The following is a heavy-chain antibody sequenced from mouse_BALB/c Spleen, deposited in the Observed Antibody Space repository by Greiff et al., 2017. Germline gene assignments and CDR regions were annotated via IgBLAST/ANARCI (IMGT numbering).Heavy chain of an antibody. CDR2: SRNKANDYTT. CDR3: ARDATKYGNYEFAY. CDR1: GFTFSDFY. V-gene: IGHV7-1*02. Sequence: EVHLVESGGGLVQPGGSLRLSCATSGFTFSDFYMEWVRQPPGKRLEWIAASRNKANDYTTEYSASVKGRFIVSRDTSQSILYLQMNALRAEDTAIYYCARDATKYGNYEFAYWGQGTLVTVSA. D-gene: IGHD2-10*02. J-gene: IGHJ3*01.